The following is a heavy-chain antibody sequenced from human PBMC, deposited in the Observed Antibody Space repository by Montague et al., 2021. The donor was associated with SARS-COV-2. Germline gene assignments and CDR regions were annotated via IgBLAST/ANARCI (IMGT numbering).Heavy chain of an antibody. V-gene: IGHV4-59*08. Sequence: SETLSLTCTVSGGSISRYYWSWIRQSPGQGLEWIAYISVSGSPNYNPSLSSRITVSVATSKSQFSLKLTSVTAADTALYYCARHRIYLGEAWWGEGTPVTVSS. CDR1: GGSISRYY. J-gene: IGHJ4*02. CDR3: ARHRIYLGEAW. D-gene: IGHD3-16*01. CDR2: ISVSGSP.